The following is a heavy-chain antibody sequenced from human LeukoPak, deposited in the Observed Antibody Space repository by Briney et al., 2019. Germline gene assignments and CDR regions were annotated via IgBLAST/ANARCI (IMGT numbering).Heavy chain of an antibody. Sequence: ASVKVSCKVSGYTITELSMHWVRQAPGKGLEWMGGFDPEDGETIYAQKFQGRVTMTEDTSTDTAYMELSSLRSEDTAVYYCATDQSRIAAAGTRLNWFDPWGQGTLVTVSS. CDR2: FDPEDGET. CDR3: ATDQSRIAAAGTRLNWFDP. D-gene: IGHD6-13*01. J-gene: IGHJ5*02. V-gene: IGHV1-24*01. CDR1: GYTITELS.